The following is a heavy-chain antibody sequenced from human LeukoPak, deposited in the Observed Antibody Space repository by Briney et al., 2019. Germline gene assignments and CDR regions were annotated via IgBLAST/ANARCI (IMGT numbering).Heavy chain of an antibody. Sequence: PSETLSLTCAVSGASISADYWIWRRQPPGKGLEWIGYIYYSGSTNYNPSLKSRVTISVDTSKNQFSLRLSSVTAADTAMYYCARRVPSGFVDSWGQGTLVTVSS. D-gene: IGHD5-12*01. J-gene: IGHJ4*02. V-gene: IGHV4-59*08. CDR1: GASISADY. CDR3: ARRVPSGFVDS. CDR2: IYYSGST.